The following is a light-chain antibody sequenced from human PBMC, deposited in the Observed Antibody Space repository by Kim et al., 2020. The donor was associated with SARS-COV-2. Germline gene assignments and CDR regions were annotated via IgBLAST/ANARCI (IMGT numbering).Light chain of an antibody. V-gene: IGLV3-21*04. CDR3: QVWDSSSDHWV. CDR2: YDS. J-gene: IGLJ3*02. Sequence: SYELTQPPSVSVAPGKTARITCGGNNIGSKSVHWYQQKPGQAPVLVIYYDSDRPSGIPERFSGSNSGNTATLTISRVDAGDEADYYCQVWDSSSDHWVFGAGTQLTVL. CDR1: NIGSKS.